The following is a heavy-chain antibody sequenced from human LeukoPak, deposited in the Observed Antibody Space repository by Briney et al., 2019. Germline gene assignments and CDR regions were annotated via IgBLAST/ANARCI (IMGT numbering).Heavy chain of an antibody. Sequence: PSETLSLTCTVSGGSISSSSYYWGWIRQPPGKGLEWIGSIYYSGSTNYNPSLKSRVTRSVDTSKNQFSLKLSSVTAADTAVYYCTREYGSGSYWVRAFDIWGRGTMVTVSS. CDR2: IYYSGST. D-gene: IGHD3-10*01. CDR3: TREYGSGSYWVRAFDI. V-gene: IGHV4-39*07. CDR1: GGSISSSSYY. J-gene: IGHJ3*02.